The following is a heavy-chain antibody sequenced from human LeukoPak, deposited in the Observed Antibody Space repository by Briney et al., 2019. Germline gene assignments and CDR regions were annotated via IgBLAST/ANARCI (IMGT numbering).Heavy chain of an antibody. CDR1: GGSISSYY. CDR3: ARAPYYDILTGYYKDYFDY. CDR2: IYYSGST. Sequence: PSETLSLTCTVSGGSISSYYWSWIRQPPGKGLEWIGYIYYSGSTNYNPSLKSRVTISVDTSKNQFSLKLSSVTAADTAVYYCARAPYYDILTGYYKDYFDYWGQGTLVTVSS. D-gene: IGHD3-9*01. J-gene: IGHJ4*02. V-gene: IGHV4-59*01.